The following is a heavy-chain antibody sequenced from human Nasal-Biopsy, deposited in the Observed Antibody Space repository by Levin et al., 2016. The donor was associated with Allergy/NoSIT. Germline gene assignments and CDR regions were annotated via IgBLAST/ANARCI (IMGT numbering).Heavy chain of an antibody. CDR3: ANSFGSSTSFDY. CDR2: IYYSGNT. CDR1: SASITGDGYY. D-gene: IGHD6-6*01. J-gene: IGHJ4*02. Sequence: SETLSLTCSVSSASITGDGYYWTWIRQYPGKALEWIGYIYYSGNTYYNPSLKSRLTLSLDIPKNQVSLRLTSVTAADTAVYYCANSFGSSTSFDYWGQGIQVTVSS. V-gene: IGHV4-31*03.